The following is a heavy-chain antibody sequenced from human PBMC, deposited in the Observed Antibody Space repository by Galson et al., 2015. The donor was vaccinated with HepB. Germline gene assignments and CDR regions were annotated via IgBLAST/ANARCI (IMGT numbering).Heavy chain of an antibody. CDR3: ARDLARYSGYDYVGA. CDR2: IIPTLGIA. J-gene: IGHJ5*02. V-gene: IGHV1-69*04. D-gene: IGHD5-12*01. Sequence: SVKVSCKASGGTFSSYAISWVRQAPGQGLEWMGRIIPTLGIANYAQKFQGRVTITADRSTSTAYMELSSLRSEDTAVYYCARDLARYSGYDYVGAWGQGTLVTVSS. CDR1: GGTFSSYA.